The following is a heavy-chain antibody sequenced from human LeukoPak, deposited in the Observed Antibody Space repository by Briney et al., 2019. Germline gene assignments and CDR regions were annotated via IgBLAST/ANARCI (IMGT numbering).Heavy chain of an antibody. D-gene: IGHD6-13*01. CDR2: MNPNSGNT. Sequence: ASVKVSCKASGYTFTSYDINWVRPATGQGLEWMGWMNPNSGNTGYAQKFQGRVTMTRNTSISTAYMELSSLRSEDTAVYYCATAFGGSSWYSPAKYYFDYWGQGTLVTVSS. CDR1: GYTFTSYD. CDR3: ATAFGGSSWYSPAKYYFDY. V-gene: IGHV1-8*01. J-gene: IGHJ4*02.